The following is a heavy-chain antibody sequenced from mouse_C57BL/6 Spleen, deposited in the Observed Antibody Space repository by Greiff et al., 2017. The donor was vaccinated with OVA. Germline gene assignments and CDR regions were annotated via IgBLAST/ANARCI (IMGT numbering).Heavy chain of an antibody. CDR2: IDPSDSYT. J-gene: IGHJ2*01. CDR1: GYTFTSYW. Sequence: VQLQQPGAELVKPGASVKLSCKASGYTFTSYWMQWVKQRPGQGLEWIGEIDPSDSYTNYNQKFTGKATLTVDTSSSTAYMQLSSLTSEDSAVYYCARGPTSYYFDYWGQGTTLTVSS. D-gene: IGHD4-1*02. CDR3: ARGPTSYYFDY. V-gene: IGHV1-50*01.